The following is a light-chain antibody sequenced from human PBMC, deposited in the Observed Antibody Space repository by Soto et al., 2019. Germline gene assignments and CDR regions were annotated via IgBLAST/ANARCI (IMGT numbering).Light chain of an antibody. V-gene: IGKV3-20*01. CDR3: QQYGSSPPTWT. J-gene: IGKJ1*01. CDR2: GAS. CDR1: QSVSSSY. Sequence: EIVLTQSPGVLSLSPGERATLSCRASQSVSSSYLAWYQQKPGQAPRLLIYGASSRATGIPDMFSGSGSATDCALTISRLEPEDFAVYYCQQYGSSPPTWTFGQGTKVEIK.